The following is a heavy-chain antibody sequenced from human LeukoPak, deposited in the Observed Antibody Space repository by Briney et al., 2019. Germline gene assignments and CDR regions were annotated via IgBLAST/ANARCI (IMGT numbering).Heavy chain of an antibody. CDR2: IYSGGST. CDR3: ARATYYYDSSGYYVFYFDN. J-gene: IGHJ4*02. V-gene: IGHV3-53*01. D-gene: IGHD3-22*01. CDR1: GFXVSSNY. Sequence: PGGSLRLSCAASGFXVSSNYMSWVRQAPGKGREWVSVIYSGGSTYYADSVKGRFTISRDNSKNTLYLQMNLLRAEDTAVYYCARATYYYDSSGYYVFYFDNWGQGTLVTVSS.